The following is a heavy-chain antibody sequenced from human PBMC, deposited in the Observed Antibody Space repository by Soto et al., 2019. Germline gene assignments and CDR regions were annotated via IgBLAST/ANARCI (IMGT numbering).Heavy chain of an antibody. V-gene: IGHV4-31*03. Sequence: QVQLQESGPGLVKPSQTLSLTCTVSGGSISSGGYYWSWIRQHPGKGLEWIGYIYYSGSTYYNPSLESRVTISVDTSKNQFSLKLSSVTAADTAVYYCARVTLLRSAGHAFDIWGQGTMVTVSS. CDR2: IYYSGST. D-gene: IGHD3-3*01. CDR3: ARVTLLRSAGHAFDI. CDR1: GGSISSGGYY. J-gene: IGHJ3*02.